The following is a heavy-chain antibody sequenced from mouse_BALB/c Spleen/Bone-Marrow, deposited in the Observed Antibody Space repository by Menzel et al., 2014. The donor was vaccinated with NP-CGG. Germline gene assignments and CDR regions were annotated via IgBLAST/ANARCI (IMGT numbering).Heavy chain of an antibody. CDR1: GYSITSDYA. CDR3: ARYYTNHMDY. J-gene: IGHJ4*01. D-gene: IGHD2-5*01. V-gene: IGHV3-2*02. Sequence: EVQLQQSGPGLVKPSQSLSLTCTVTGYSITSDYAWSWIWQFPGNKLEWMGYISYSGSTSYNPSLKSRISITRDTSKNQYYLQLNSVTTEDTATYYCARYYTNHMDYWGQGTSVTVSS. CDR2: ISYSGST.